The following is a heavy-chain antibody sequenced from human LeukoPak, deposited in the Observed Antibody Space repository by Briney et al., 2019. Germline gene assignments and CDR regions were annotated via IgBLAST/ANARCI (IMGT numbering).Heavy chain of an antibody. D-gene: IGHD6-13*01. V-gene: IGHV4-39*07. J-gene: IGHJ4*02. CDR1: GGSVSSSSYY. CDR3: ARGSDTAAGLY. Sequence: SETLSRTCSVSGGSVSSSSYYWVWIRQSPGKGLEWIGSIYYSGSTNYNPSLKSRVSISVDSSKNQFSLKVSSVTAADTAVYYCARGSDTAAGLYWGQGTLVTVSS. CDR2: IYYSGST.